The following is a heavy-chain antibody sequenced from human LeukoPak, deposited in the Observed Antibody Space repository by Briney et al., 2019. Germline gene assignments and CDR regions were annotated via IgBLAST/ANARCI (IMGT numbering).Heavy chain of an antibody. D-gene: IGHD3-10*01. CDR3: ARDLNYYGSGSYWFGWFDP. V-gene: IGHV4-59*01. J-gene: IGHJ5*02. Sequence: PSETLSLTCTVSGDSISSYFWSWIRQPPGKGLEWIGYIYYNGSTNYNPSLKSRVTMSVDTSKNHFSLKLSSVTAADTAVYYCARDLNYYGSGSYWFGWFDPWGQGTLVTVSS. CDR2: IYYNGST. CDR1: GDSISSYF.